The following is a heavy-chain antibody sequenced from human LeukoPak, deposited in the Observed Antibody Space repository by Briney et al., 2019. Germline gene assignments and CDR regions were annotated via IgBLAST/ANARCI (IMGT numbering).Heavy chain of an antibody. CDR2: IYYSGST. CDR3: ARRAYSSGYLFDY. J-gene: IGHJ4*02. V-gene: IGHV4-59*01. Sequence: SETLSLTCTVSGGSTSSYYWSWIRQPPGKGLEWIGYIYYSGSTNYNPSLKSRVTISVDTSKNQFSLKLSSVTAADTAVYYCARRAYSSGYLFDYWGQGTLVTVSS. D-gene: IGHD3-22*01. CDR1: GGSTSSYY.